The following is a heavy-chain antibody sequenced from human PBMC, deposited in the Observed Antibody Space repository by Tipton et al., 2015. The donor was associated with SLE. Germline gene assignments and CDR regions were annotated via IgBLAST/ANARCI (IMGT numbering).Heavy chain of an antibody. CDR1: GGSISSYY. J-gene: IGHJ4*02. CDR3: ARGGRGMATTVVMNY. Sequence: GLVKPSETLSLTCTVSGGSISSYYWSWIRQPPGKGLEWIGYIYYSGSTNYNPSLKSRVTISVDTSKNQFSLKLSSVTAADTAVYYCARGGRGMATTVVMNYWGQGTLVTVSS. CDR2: IYYSGST. D-gene: IGHD5-24*01. V-gene: IGHV4-59*01.